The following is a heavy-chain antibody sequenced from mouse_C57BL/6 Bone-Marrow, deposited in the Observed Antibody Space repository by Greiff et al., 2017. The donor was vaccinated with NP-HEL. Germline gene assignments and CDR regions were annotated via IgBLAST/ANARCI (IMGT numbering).Heavy chain of an antibody. CDR3: TRGHYEDYFDY. V-gene: IGHV5-9-1*02. D-gene: IGHD1-1*01. CDR1: GFTFSSYA. Sequence: EVKVVESGEGLVKPGGSLKLSCAASGFTFSSYAMSWVRQTPEKRLEWVAYISSGGDYIYYADTVKGRFTISRDNARNTLYLQMSRLKSEDTAMYYCTRGHYEDYFDYWGQGTTLTVSS. CDR2: ISSGGDYI. J-gene: IGHJ2*01.